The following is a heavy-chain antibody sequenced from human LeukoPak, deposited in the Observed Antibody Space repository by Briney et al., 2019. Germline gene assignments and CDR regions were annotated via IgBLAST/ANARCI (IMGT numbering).Heavy chain of an antibody. J-gene: IGHJ1*01. CDR3: ARGGEMVTMINGFQH. CDR2: INPSGGSP. Sequence: ASVKVSCKASGYTFTSYYMHWVRQAPGQGLAWMGIINPSGGSPSYAQKFQGRVTMTRDTSTSTVYMELSSLRSEDTAVYYCARGGEMVTMINGFQHWGQGTLVTVSS. CDR1: GYTFTSYY. V-gene: IGHV1-46*03. D-gene: IGHD3-22*01.